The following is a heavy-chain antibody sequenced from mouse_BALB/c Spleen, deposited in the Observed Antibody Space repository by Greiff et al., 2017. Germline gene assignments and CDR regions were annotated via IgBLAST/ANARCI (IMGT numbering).Heavy chain of an antibody. D-gene: IGHD2-2*01. CDR1: GYTFTSYW. CDR2: IDPSDSYT. V-gene: IGHV1S127*01. J-gene: IGHJ3*01. Sequence: QVHVKQSGAELVKPGASVKMSCKASGYTFTSYWMHWVKQRPGQGLEWIGVIDPSDSYTSYNQKFKGKATLTVDTSSSTAYMQLSSLTSEDSAVYYCTRWGVYYGYDEGFAYWGQGTLVTVSA. CDR3: TRWGVYYGYDEGFAY.